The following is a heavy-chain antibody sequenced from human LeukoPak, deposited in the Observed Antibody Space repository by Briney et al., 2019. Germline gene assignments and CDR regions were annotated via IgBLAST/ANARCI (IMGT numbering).Heavy chain of an antibody. Sequence: GGSLRLSCVVSGFTVSGDYISWFRQAPGKGLEWVSVLYYGVSTFYKDSVKGRFTTSGDNFNNTVYLQMNSLRAEDTAMYYCARGRQNYGDYPYWGQGTLVTVSS. V-gene: IGHV3-53*01. D-gene: IGHD4-17*01. J-gene: IGHJ4*02. CDR3: ARGRQNYGDYPY. CDR2: LYYGVST. CDR1: GFTVSGDY.